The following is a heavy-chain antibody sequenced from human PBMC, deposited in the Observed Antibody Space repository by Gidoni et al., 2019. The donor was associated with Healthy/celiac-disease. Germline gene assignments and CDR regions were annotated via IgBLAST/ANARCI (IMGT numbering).Heavy chain of an antibody. J-gene: IGHJ5*02. Sequence: EVQLVESGGGLVQPGRSLRLSCAASGFTFDDYAMHWVRQAPGKGLEWVSGISWNSGSIGYADSVKGRFTISRDNAKNSLYLQMNSLRAEDTALYYCAKDIGASIAARGSANWFDPWGQGTLVTVSS. CDR3: AKDIGASIAARGSANWFDP. CDR1: GFTFDDYA. V-gene: IGHV3-9*01. CDR2: ISWNSGSI. D-gene: IGHD6-6*01.